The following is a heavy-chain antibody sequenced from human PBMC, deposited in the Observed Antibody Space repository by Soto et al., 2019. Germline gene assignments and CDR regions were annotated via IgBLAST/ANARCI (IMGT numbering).Heavy chain of an antibody. CDR2: IIPRSATS. V-gene: IGHV1-69*12. CDR1: GDTFSTYT. J-gene: IGHJ6*02. Sequence: QVQLVQSGTEVKKPGSSVKVSCKASGDTFSTYTITWMRQAPGQGLEWMGGIIPRSATSNYAQRFQGRVTFTGDESTSPGYMELSRLRPEGTAVYYCAREGSVLVPTTGNSDYYYYAMDVWGQGTTVTVSS. CDR3: AREGSVLVPTTGNSDYYYYAMDV. D-gene: IGHD2-8*02.